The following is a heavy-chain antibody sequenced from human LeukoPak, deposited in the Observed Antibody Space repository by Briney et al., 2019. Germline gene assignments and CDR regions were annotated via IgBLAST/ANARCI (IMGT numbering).Heavy chain of an antibody. CDR1: GFTFDAYA. CDR3: AKCLLTYYYYYMDV. J-gene: IGHJ6*03. D-gene: IGHD2-15*01. V-gene: IGHV3-43*02. Sequence: GGSLRLSCAASGFTFDAYAMHWVRQAPGKGLEWVSLISGDGSSTYYADSVKGRFTISRDNSKNSLYLQMNSLRTEDTALYYCAKCLLTYYYYYMDVWGKGTTVTVSS. CDR2: ISGDGSST.